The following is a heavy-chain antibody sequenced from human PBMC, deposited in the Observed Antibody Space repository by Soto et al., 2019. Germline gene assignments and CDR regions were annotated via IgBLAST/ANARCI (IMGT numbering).Heavy chain of an antibody. Sequence: QVQLQQWGAGLLKPSETLSLTCAVYGGSFSGYYWSWIRQPPGKGLEWIGEINHSGSTNYNPSLKRRVTISVDTSKDQFSLKLGSVTAADTAVYYCARNRGYSYGQYYYYYYMDVWGKGTTVTVSS. J-gene: IGHJ6*03. CDR3: ARNRGYSYGQYYYYYYMDV. CDR1: GGSFSGYY. V-gene: IGHV4-34*01. CDR2: INHSGST. D-gene: IGHD5-18*01.